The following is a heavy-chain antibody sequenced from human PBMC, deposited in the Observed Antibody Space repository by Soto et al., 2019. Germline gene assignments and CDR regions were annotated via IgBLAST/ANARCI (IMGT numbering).Heavy chain of an antibody. CDR3: ARDYDFWSGYYVGWFDP. V-gene: IGHV4-4*07. CDR1: GGSISSYY. CDR2: IYTSGST. J-gene: IGHJ5*02. D-gene: IGHD3-3*01. Sequence: SETLSLTCTVSGGSISSYYWSWIRQPAGKGLEWIGRIYTSGSTNYNPSLKGRVTMSVDTSKNQFSLKLSSVTAADTAVYYCARDYDFWSGYYVGWFDPWGQGTLVTVSS.